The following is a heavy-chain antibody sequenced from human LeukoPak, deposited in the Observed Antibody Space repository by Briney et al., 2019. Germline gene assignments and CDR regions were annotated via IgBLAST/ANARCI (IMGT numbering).Heavy chain of an antibody. Sequence: KAGGSLRLSCAASGFTFSSYSMNWVRQAPGKGLEWVSSISSSSSYIYYADSVKGRFTISRDNAKNSLFLQMNSLRAEDTAVYYCTRGSEVVPAADNWSDPWGQGTLVTVSS. D-gene: IGHD2-2*01. CDR3: TRGSEVVPAADNWSDP. CDR1: GFTFSSYS. V-gene: IGHV3-21*01. CDR2: ISSSSSYI. J-gene: IGHJ5*02.